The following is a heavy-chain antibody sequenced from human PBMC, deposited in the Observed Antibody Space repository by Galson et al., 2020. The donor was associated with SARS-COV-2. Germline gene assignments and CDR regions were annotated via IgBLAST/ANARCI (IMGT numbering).Heavy chain of an antibody. Sequence: SGPTLVKPTQTLTLTCTFSGFSLSTSGMCVSWIRQPPGKALEWLALIDWDDDKYYSTSLKTRLTISKDTSKNQVVLTMTNMDPVDTATYYCARTLRFLEWLSGGYYYYGMDVWGQGTTVTVSS. V-gene: IGHV2-70*01. J-gene: IGHJ6*02. CDR1: GFSLSTSGMC. D-gene: IGHD3-3*01. CDR3: ARTLRFLEWLSGGYYYYGMDV. CDR2: IDWDDDK.